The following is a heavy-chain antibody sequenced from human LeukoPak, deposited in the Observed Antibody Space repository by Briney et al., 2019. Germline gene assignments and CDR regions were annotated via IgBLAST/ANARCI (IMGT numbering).Heavy chain of an antibody. Sequence: PGGSLRLSCAASGFTFSSYWMNWARQAPGKGLEWVASINHNGNVNYYVDSVKGRFTISRDNAKNSLYLQMSSLRAEDTAVYYCAGTVYSSGWLEYFQHWGQGTLVTVSS. J-gene: IGHJ1*01. D-gene: IGHD6-19*01. CDR1: GFTFSSYW. CDR2: INHNGNVN. CDR3: AGTVYSSGWLEYFQH. V-gene: IGHV3-7*03.